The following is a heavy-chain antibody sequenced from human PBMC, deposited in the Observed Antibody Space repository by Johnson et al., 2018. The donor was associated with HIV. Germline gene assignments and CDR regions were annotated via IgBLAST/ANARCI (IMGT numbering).Heavy chain of an antibody. J-gene: IGHJ3*02. CDR2: ISGSGGST. CDR1: GFTFSSYA. D-gene: IGHD6-19*01. Sequence: VQLVESGGGVVRPGGSLRLSCTASGFTFSSYAMSWVRQAPGKGLEWVSAISGSGGSTYYADSVKGRFTISRDNAKNSLYLQMNSLRAEDTALYYCARSHGSSGRGAFDIWGQGTMVTVSS. V-gene: IGHV3-23*04. CDR3: ARSHGSSGRGAFDI.